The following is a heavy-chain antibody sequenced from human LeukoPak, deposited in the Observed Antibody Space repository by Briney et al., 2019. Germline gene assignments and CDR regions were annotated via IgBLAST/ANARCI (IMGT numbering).Heavy chain of an antibody. J-gene: IGHJ6*02. Sequence: GGSLRLSCAASGFTFSSYTMHWVRQAPGKGLEYVSAIFSHGGSTYYANYVEGRFTISRDNSKNTLYLQMGSLRAEDMAVYYCARVMQGATESNYYHYAMDVWGQGTTVTVSS. CDR3: ARVMQGATESNYYHYAMDV. V-gene: IGHV3-64*01. CDR1: GFTFSSYT. D-gene: IGHD1-26*01. CDR2: IFSHGGST.